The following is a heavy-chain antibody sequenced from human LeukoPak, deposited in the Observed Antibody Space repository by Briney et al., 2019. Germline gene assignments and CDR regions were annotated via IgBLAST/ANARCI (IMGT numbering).Heavy chain of an antibody. CDR3: LRGYCSGGSCSGAWFDP. V-gene: IGHV1-2*02. CDR2: INPNSGGT. J-gene: IGHJ5*02. CDR1: GYTFTDNH. D-gene: IGHD2-15*01. Sequence: ASVRVSCKASGYTFTDNHMHWVRQAPGQGLEWMGWINPNSGGTNYAQRFQGRVTMTRDTSISTAYIELNSLRSDDTAVYYCLRGYCSGGSCSGAWFDPWGQGTLVTVSS.